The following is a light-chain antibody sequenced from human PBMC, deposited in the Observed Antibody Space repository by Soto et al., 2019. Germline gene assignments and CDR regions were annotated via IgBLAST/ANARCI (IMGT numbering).Light chain of an antibody. Sequence: DIQMTQSPSTLSASVGDRVTITCWASQSLNKWLAWYQQKAGKAPKLLIYDAFNLESGVPSRFSGSGSGTEFTLTISSLQSDDFATYYCQHYNTYSRTFGQGTKVDIK. V-gene: IGKV1-5*01. CDR1: QSLNKW. J-gene: IGKJ1*01. CDR3: QHYNTYSRT. CDR2: DAF.